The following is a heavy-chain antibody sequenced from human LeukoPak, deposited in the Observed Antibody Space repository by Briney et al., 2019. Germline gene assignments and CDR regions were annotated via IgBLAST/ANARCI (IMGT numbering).Heavy chain of an antibody. Sequence: SETLSLTCAVYGGSFSGYYWSWIRQSPGKGLEWIGEINHSGSTNYNPSLKSRVTMSVDTSKNQFSLKLRSVTAADTAVYYCARRRQYDSSLFWNFDLWGRGTLVTISS. CDR1: GGSFSGYY. CDR2: INHSGST. D-gene: IGHD6-6*01. CDR3: ARRRQYDSSLFWNFDL. V-gene: IGHV4-34*01. J-gene: IGHJ2*01.